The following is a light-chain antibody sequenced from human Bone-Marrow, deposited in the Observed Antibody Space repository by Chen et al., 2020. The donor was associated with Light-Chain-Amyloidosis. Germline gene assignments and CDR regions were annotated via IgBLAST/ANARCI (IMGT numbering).Light chain of an antibody. CDR3: KQYGTSPLT. V-gene: IGKV3-20*01. J-gene: IGKJ4*01. Sequence: EIVLTQSPGTLSLSPGKGANLSCRASQTISSNYLTWYQQKFGQTPRLLIYGSSSRATGIPDRFTGSGSETDFTLTINRLAPEAFAMYYCKQYGTSPLTFGGGTKVEIK. CDR2: GSS. CDR1: QTISSNY.